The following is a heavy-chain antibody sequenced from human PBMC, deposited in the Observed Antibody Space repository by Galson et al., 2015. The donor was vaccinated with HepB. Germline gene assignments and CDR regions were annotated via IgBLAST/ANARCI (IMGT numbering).Heavy chain of an antibody. J-gene: IGHJ6*02. CDR3: ARDRKTAMVGGIYYYYYGMDV. Sequence: SLRLSCAVTGFTLSTYAIHWVRQAPGKGLEWVAVISYDGTNNYYADSLKGRFTISRDNSKNTLYLQIHSLRAEDTAMYYCARDRKTAMVGGIYYYYYGMDVWGQGTTVTVSS. CDR1: GFTLSTYA. V-gene: IGHV3-30-3*01. D-gene: IGHD5-18*01. CDR2: ISYDGTNN.